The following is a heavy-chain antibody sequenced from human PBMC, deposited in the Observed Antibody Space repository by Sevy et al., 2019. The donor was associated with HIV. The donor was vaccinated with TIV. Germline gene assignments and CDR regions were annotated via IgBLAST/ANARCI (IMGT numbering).Heavy chain of an antibody. V-gene: IGHV3-7*01. Sequence: GGSLRLSCAASGFTFSSYWMSWVRQAPGKGLEWVANIKQDGSEKYYVDSVKGRFTISRDNAKNSLYLQMNSLRAEDTAVYYCARAVRVGYYHFWSGYYSWFDPWGQGTLVTVSS. D-gene: IGHD3-3*01. CDR1: GFTFSSYW. CDR2: IKQDGSEK. CDR3: ARAVRVGYYHFWSGYYSWFDP. J-gene: IGHJ5*02.